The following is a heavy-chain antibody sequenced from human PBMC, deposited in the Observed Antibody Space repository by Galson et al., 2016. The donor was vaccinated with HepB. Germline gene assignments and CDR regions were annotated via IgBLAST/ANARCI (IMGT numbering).Heavy chain of an antibody. CDR3: ARGGANFDWILDF. Sequence: SVKVSCKASGDTFIDYFMYWVRQAPGQGLEWMGWISSYNGDPNYAQKFQGRVTMTTDKSTSTAYMDLRSLKSDDTAVYFCARGGANFDWILDFWGQGTLVTVSS. D-gene: IGHD3-9*01. CDR1: GDTFIDYF. CDR2: ISSYNGDP. V-gene: IGHV1-18*04. J-gene: IGHJ4*02.